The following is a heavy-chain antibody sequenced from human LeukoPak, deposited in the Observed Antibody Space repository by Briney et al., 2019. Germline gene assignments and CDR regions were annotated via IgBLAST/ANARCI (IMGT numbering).Heavy chain of an antibody. D-gene: IGHD2-2*01. CDR2: ISSSSSTI. V-gene: IGHV3-48*01. CDR1: GFTFSSYS. J-gene: IGHJ3*02. CDR3: ARDSASCRGCAFDI. Sequence: GGSLRLSCAASGFTFSSYSMNWVRQAPGKGLEWVSYISSSSSTIYYADSAKGRVTISRDNAMNFLYLQLNSLRVDDTAVYYCARDSASCRGCAFDIWGQGTVVTVSS.